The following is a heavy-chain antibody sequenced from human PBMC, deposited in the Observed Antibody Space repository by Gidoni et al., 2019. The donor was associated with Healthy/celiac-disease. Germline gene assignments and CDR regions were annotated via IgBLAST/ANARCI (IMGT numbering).Heavy chain of an antibody. CDR2: IDPSDSYT. CDR1: GYSFTSYW. J-gene: IGHJ2*01. CDR3: ARFSYDSSGYYWYFDL. Sequence: EVQLVQSGAEVKKPGESLRISCKGSGYSFTSYWISWVRQMPGKGLEWMGRIDPSDSYTNYSPSFQGHVTISADKSISTAYLQWSSLKASDTAMYYCARFSYDSSGYYWYFDLWGRGTLVTVSS. V-gene: IGHV5-10-1*03. D-gene: IGHD3-22*01.